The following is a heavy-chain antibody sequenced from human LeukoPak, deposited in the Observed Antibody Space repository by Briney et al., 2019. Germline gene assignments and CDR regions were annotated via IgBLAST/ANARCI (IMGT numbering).Heavy chain of an antibody. J-gene: IGHJ4*02. CDR1: GFTFSSYW. Sequence: PGGSLRLSCAASGFTFSSYWMSWVRQAPGKGLEWVSVIYSGGSTYYADSVKGRFTISRDNSKNTLYLQMNSLRAEDTAVYYCARVSLVVPAAIGNRDYWGQGTLVTVSS. CDR2: IYSGGST. D-gene: IGHD2-2*02. V-gene: IGHV3-66*01. CDR3: ARVSLVVPAAIGNRDY.